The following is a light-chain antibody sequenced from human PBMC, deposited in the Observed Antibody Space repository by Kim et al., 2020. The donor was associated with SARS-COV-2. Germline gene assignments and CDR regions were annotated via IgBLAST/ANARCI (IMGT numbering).Light chain of an antibody. Sequence: YPGESGTRACLASQSVRNNTYLAWNKQKPGQAPRLRIYGASYRATGVPDRFSGSGSGTDFSLTISRREPEDFAVYDCQQYGNTPYTFGQGTKLEI. CDR3: QQYGNTPYT. V-gene: IGKV3-20*01. CDR1: QSVRNNTY. J-gene: IGKJ2*01. CDR2: GAS.